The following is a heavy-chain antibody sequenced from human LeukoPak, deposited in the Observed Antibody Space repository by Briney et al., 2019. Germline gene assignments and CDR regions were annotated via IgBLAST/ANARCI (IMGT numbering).Heavy chain of an antibody. D-gene: IGHD6-19*01. J-gene: IGHJ4*02. V-gene: IGHV3-23*01. Sequence: GGSLRLSCAASGFSFTYSAMTWVRQAPGKGLEWVSGISGSGGSTSYADSVKGRFTISRDNSENTLYLQMNSLRAEDTAVYYCAKGASSDWDKYFDYWGQGTLVTVSS. CDR1: GFSFTYSA. CDR3: AKGASSDWDKYFDY. CDR2: ISGSGGST.